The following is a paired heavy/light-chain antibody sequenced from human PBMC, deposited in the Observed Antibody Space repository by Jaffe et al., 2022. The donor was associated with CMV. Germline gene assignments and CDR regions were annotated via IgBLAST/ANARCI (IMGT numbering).Heavy chain of an antibody. D-gene: IGHD3-22*01. CDR2: IYDSGTT. Sequence: QLQLQESGPGLVKPSEALSLTCTVSGDSIRSRTYFWGWIRQPPGKGLEWVGSIYDSGTTYFNPSLKSRGSISVDTSNNQVSLKVTSVTAADTAVYFCARGRDSSVYRYYFDYWGQGTPVTVSS. CDR3: ARGRDSSVYRYYFDY. J-gene: IGHJ4*02. CDR1: GDSIRSRTYF. V-gene: IGHV4-39*01.
Light chain of an antibody. J-gene: IGKJ1*01. CDR1: QSIGDF. CDR2: GAS. CDR3: QQTSSMRT. V-gene: IGKV1-39*01. Sequence: DIQMTQSPSSLSASVGDRVTITCRASQSIGDFLNWYQLKPGKAPRLLIYGASNLHIGIPSRFSGSGSGTDFTLTISGVLPDDFATYACQQTSSMRTFGQGTRVEVK.